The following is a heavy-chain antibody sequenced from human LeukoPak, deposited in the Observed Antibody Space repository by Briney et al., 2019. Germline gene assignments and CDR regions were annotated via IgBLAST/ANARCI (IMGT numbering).Heavy chain of an antibody. CDR3: ARDRDSSGYNYYFDF. Sequence: GGSLRLSCAASGFTFSSYGMHWVRQAPGKGLEWVAVIWYDGSNEYYTDSVKGRFTISRDNSENTLYLQMNSLSAEDTAVYYCARDRDSSGYNYYFDFWGQGTLVTVSS. V-gene: IGHV3-33*01. D-gene: IGHD3-22*01. CDR1: GFTFSSYG. J-gene: IGHJ4*02. CDR2: IWYDGSNE.